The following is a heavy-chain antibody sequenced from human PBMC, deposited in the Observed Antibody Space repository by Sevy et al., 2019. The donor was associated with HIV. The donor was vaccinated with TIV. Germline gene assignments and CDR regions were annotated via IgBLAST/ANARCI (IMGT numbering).Heavy chain of an antibody. Sequence: ASVKVSCKASGYTFTSYDINWVRQATGQGLEWMGWMNPNSGNTGYAQKFQGRVTITRNTSISTAYMDLSSLRSEDTAVIYCSRDDCNYVTSFYYYYYFGMDVWGHLTTVTVSS. CDR1: GYTFTSYD. CDR2: MNPNSGNT. CDR3: SRDDCNYVTSFYYYYYFGMDV. V-gene: IGHV1-8*03. J-gene: IGHJ6*02. D-gene: IGHD1-7*01.